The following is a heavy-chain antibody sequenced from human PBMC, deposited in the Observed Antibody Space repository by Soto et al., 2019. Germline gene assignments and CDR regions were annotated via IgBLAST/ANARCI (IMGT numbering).Heavy chain of an antibody. CDR3: ARDPLPYTGYAYSWFDP. D-gene: IGHD3-16*01. V-gene: IGHV4-38-2*02. Sequence: PSETLSLTGAVSGYSISSSYYWGWIRQPPGKGLEWIGSIYHSGNTYYNPSLKSRVTISVDTSKNQFSLKLSSVTAADTAVFYCARDPLPYTGYAYSWFDPWGQGILVTVSS. J-gene: IGHJ5*02. CDR1: GYSISSSYY. CDR2: IYHSGNT.